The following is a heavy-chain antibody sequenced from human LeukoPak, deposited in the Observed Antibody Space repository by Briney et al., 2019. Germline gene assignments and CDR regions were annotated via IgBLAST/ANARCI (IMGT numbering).Heavy chain of an antibody. CDR2: INHSGSS. V-gene: IGHV4-34*01. J-gene: IGHJ3*01. CDR1: GGSFSGYY. D-gene: IGHD2-2*01. CDR3: ASQPYCETTRCYRAFDV. Sequence: PSETLSLICAVYGGSFSGYYWSWIRQSPGKGLEWIGEINHSGSSSYTSSLKSRVTISVDTSKKQFSLRLSSVTAADTAVYHCASQPYCETTRCYRAFDVWGEGTLVTVSS.